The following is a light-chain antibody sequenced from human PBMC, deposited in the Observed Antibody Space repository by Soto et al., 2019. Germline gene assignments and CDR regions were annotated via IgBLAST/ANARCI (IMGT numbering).Light chain of an antibody. CDR3: QQYETSVMYT. J-gene: IGKJ2*01. V-gene: IGKV3-20*01. CDR1: QSVRSSF. CDR2: DVS. Sequence: EIVLTQSPGTLSLSPGERATLSCRASQSVRSSFFAWYQQKPGQAPRLLIYDVSVRATGIPDRFSGSGSGTDFTLTINRLEPEDFAVYYCQQYETSVMYTFGQGTQLASK.